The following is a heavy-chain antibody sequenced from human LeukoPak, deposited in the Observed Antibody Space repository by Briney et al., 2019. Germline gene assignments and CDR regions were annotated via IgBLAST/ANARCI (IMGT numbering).Heavy chain of an antibody. CDR3: AKRGVVIRVFLVGFHKEAYYFDS. V-gene: IGHV3-23*01. Sequence: GGSLRLSCAVSGITLSNYGMSWVRQAPGKGLEWVAGFSGSGGGTNYADSVQGRFTISRDNPKNTLYLQMNSLRAEDTAVYFCAKRGVVIRVFLVGFHKEAYYFDSWGQGALVTVSS. J-gene: IGHJ4*02. D-gene: IGHD3-10*01. CDR1: GITLSNYG. CDR2: FSGSGGGT.